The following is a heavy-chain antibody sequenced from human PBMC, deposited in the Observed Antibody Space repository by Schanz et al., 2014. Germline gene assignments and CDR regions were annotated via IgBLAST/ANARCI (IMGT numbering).Heavy chain of an antibody. J-gene: IGHJ4*02. CDR2: IRSSSTPI. CDR1: GFTFSDYS. Sequence: VQLVESGGGWVQPGGSLRLSCAASGFTFSDYSMNWVRQAPGKGPEWVSYIRSSSTPIYYADSVKGRFTISRDYAKNSLYLQMDSLRAEDTAVYYCARDLPRTFLFDYWGQGTLVTVSS. CDR3: ARDLPRTFLFDY. V-gene: IGHV3-48*01.